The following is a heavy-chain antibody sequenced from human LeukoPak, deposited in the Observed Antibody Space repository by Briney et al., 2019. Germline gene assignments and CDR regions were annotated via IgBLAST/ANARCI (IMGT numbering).Heavy chain of an antibody. CDR3: ARDTYYYDSSGYYYDAFDI. J-gene: IGHJ3*02. D-gene: IGHD3-22*01. Sequence: ASGKVSCKASGYTFTGYYMHWVRQAPGQGLEWMGRINPNSGGTNYAQKFQGRVTMTRDTSISTAYMELSRLRSDDTAVYYCARDTYYYDSSGYYYDAFDIWGQGTMVTVSS. CDR1: GYTFTGYY. CDR2: INPNSGGT. V-gene: IGHV1-2*06.